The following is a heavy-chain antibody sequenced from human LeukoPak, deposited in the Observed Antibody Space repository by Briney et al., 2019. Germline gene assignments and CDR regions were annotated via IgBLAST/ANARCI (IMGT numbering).Heavy chain of an antibody. V-gene: IGHV1-46*01. CDR1: RYSFTNYY. CDR2: INPRGGST. J-gene: IGHJ4*02. D-gene: IGHD1-1*01. Sequence: ASVKVSCKASRYSFTNYYMHWVRQAPGQGLEWMGTINPRGGSTSYAQKFQGRVTMTRDTSTSTVYMELSSLRSEDTAVYYCARGGNTWTGYFDYWGQGTLVTVSS. CDR3: ARGGNTWTGYFDY.